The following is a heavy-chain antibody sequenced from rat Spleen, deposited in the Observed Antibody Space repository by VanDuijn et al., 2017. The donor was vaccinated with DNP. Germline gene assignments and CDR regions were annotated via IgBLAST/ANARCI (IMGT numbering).Heavy chain of an antibody. Sequence: EVQLVESGGGLVQPGRSLKLSCAASGFTFSHFPMAWVRQSPKKGLEWVATIIYDGSSTYYRDSVKGRFTISRDNAKSTLNLQMDSLRSEDTATYYCARPDYWGQGVMVTVSS. CDR1: GFTFSHFP. J-gene: IGHJ2*01. V-gene: IGHV5-7*01. CDR2: IIYDGSST. CDR3: ARPDY.